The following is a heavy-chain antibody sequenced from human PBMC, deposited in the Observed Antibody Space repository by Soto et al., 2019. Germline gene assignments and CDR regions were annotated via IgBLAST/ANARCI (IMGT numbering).Heavy chain of an antibody. J-gene: IGHJ4*02. CDR2: ISGSGGST. V-gene: IGHV3-23*01. Sequence: GGSLRLSCAASGFTFSSYAMGWVRQAPGKGLEWVSAISGSGGSTYYADSVKGRFTISRDNSKNTLYLQMNSLRAGDTAVYYCAKVPTTYYYDSSGLDYWGQGTLVTVSS. D-gene: IGHD3-22*01. CDR1: GFTFSSYA. CDR3: AKVPTTYYYDSSGLDY.